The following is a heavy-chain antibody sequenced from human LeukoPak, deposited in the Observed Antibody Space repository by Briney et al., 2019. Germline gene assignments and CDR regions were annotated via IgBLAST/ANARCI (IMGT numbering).Heavy chain of an antibody. D-gene: IGHD3-22*01. CDR3: ARDSYYYDSSGYRTLDY. J-gene: IGHJ4*02. CDR2: IYYSGST. Sequence: PSETLSLTCTVSGGSISSYYWTWIRQPPGKGLEWIGYIYYSGSTNYNPSLKSRVTMSVDTSKNQFSLKLSSVTAADTAVYYCARDSYYYDSSGYRTLDYWGQGTLVTVSS. V-gene: IGHV4-59*12. CDR1: GGSISSYY.